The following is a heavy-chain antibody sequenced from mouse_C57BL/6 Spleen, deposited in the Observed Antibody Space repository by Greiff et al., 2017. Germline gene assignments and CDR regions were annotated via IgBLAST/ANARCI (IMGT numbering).Heavy chain of an antibody. Sequence: QVQLQQPGAELVKPGASVKVSCKASGYTFTSYWMHWVKQRPGQGLEWIGRIHPSDSDTNYNQKFKGKATLTVDKSSSPAYMQLSSLTSEDSSVYNCAMSYDGSSGAWFAYWGQGTLVTVSA. CDR2: IHPSDSDT. D-gene: IGHD2-3*01. V-gene: IGHV1-74*01. CDR3: AMSYDGSSGAWFAY. CDR1: GYTFTSYW. J-gene: IGHJ3*01.